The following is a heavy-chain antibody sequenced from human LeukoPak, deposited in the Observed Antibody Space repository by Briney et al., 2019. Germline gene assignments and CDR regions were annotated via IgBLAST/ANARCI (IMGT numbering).Heavy chain of an antibody. CDR2: ISGSGGST. CDR1: GFTFKNSG. D-gene: IGHD3-16*01. Sequence: PGGSLRLSCAASGFTFKNSGMTWVRQAPGEGLEWVSAISGSGGSTYYADSVKGRFTISRDNSKNTLYLQMNSLRAEDTAVFYCAKTGPYRGSYPFDYWGQGTLVTVSS. CDR3: AKTGPYRGSYPFDY. V-gene: IGHV3-23*01. J-gene: IGHJ4*02.